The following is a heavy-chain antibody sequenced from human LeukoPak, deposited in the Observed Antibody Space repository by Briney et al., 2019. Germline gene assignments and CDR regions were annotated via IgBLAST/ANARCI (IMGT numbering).Heavy chain of an antibody. Sequence: SETLSLTCAVYGGSFSGYYWGWMRQPPGKGLEWIGEINHSGSTNYNPSLKSRVTISVDTSKNQFSLKLSSVTTADTSVYYYAPIAAAGTYYYYMYVWGQGTTVTVSS. CDR3: APIAAAGTYYYYMYV. CDR2: INHSGST. J-gene: IGHJ6*02. CDR1: GGSFSGYY. D-gene: IGHD6-13*01. V-gene: IGHV4-34*01.